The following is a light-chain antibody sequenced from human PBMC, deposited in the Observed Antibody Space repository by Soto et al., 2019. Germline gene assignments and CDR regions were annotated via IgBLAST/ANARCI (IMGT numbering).Light chain of an antibody. Sequence: EIVLTQSPGTLSLSPGETATLSCRASQSVSSSYLAWYQQKPGQAPRLLIFGASSRATGIPDKFSGSGSGTDFTLTISRLEPDDFAVYYCQQFSSYPLTFGGGTKVDI. CDR3: QQFSSYPLT. V-gene: IGKV3-20*01. CDR1: QSVSSSY. CDR2: GAS. J-gene: IGKJ4*01.